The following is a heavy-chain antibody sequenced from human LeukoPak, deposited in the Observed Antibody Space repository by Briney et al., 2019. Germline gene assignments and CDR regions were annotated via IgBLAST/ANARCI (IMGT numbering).Heavy chain of an antibody. Sequence: PGGSLRLSCAASGFTFSVYGMHWVRQAPGKGLEWVAFIRYDGSSEYYADSVKGRFTISRDNSKNMLYLQMHSLRAEDTAVYYWAKKKRTMLYFFNYWGQGPLVTVSS. CDR1: GFTFSVYG. J-gene: IGHJ4*02. CDR2: IRYDGSSE. CDR3: AKKKRTMLYFFNY. V-gene: IGHV3-30*02. D-gene: IGHD1/OR15-1a*01.